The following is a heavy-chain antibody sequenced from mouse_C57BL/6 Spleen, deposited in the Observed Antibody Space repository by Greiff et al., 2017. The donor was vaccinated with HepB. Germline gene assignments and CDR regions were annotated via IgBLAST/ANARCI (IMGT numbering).Heavy chain of an antibody. J-gene: IGHJ2*01. CDR1: GFTFSSYA. V-gene: IGHV5-4*01. CDR2: ISDGGSYT. CDR3: ARDSYYGSSPSFDY. Sequence: EVKLVESGGGLVKPGGSLKLSCAASGFTFSSYAMSWVRQTPEKRLEWVATISDGGSYTYYPDNVKGRFTISRDNAKNNLYLQMSHLKSEDTAMYYCARDSYYGSSPSFDYWGQGTTLTVSS. D-gene: IGHD1-1*01.